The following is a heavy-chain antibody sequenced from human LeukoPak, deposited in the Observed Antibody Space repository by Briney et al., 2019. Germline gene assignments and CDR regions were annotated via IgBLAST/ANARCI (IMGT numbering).Heavy chain of an antibody. D-gene: IGHD3-3*01. CDR1: GGSFSGHY. CDR2: TNYIGST. Sequence: SETLSLTCVVNGGSFSGHYWSWIRHPPGKGLEGNGETNYIGSTNYHPSSKSRVTTSVETSKTQSSLKLSSVTAADTAMYYCSRMSRVIRFMEWSYYSYYYMVVWGKGTTVTVSS. V-gene: IGHV4-34*01. CDR3: SRMSRVIRFMEWSYYSYYYMVV. J-gene: IGHJ6*03.